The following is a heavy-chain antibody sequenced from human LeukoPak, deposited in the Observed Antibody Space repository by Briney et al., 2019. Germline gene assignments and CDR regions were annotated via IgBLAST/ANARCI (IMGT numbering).Heavy chain of an antibody. CDR2: IYYSGST. Sequence: SETLSLTCTVSGGSLSSYYWSWIRQPPGKGLEWIGYIYYSGSTNYNPPLRSQVPIPVATSKNQFSLKVSSVTAADTAVYYGARAGFQLPSFLDYWGQGTLVTVSS. V-gene: IGHV4-59*01. D-gene: IGHD2-2*01. J-gene: IGHJ4*02. CDR3: ARAGFQLPSFLDY. CDR1: GGSLSSYY.